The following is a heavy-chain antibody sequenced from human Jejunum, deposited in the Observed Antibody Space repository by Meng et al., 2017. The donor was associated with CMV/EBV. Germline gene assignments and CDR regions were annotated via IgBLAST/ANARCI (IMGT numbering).Heavy chain of an antibody. CDR1: GDSVSSYY. J-gene: IGHJ4*02. CDR3: ARDLLGITVTSI. D-gene: IGHD1-7*01. CDR2: IYTSNSA. V-gene: IGHV4-4*07. Sequence: QVQLQESGPGLVKPSETLSLTCTVSGDSVSSYYWSWIRQPAGKALEWIERIYTSNSAHYNPSLKNRVTMSLDTSKNQFSLKLTSVTAADTAFYYCARDLLGITVTSIWGPGPLVTVAS.